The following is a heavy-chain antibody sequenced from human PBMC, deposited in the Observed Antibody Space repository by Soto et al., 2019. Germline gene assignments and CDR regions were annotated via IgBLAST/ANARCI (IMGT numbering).Heavy chain of an antibody. V-gene: IGHV3-23*01. Sequence: GGSLRLSCAASGFTFSSYAMSWVRQAPGKGLEWVSAISGSGGSTYYADSVKGRFTISRDNSKNTLYLQMNSLRAEDTAVYYCAKLTAPDFWSGYYAFDYWGQGTLVTVSS. D-gene: IGHD3-3*01. CDR1: GFTFSSYA. CDR2: ISGSGGST. CDR3: AKLTAPDFWSGYYAFDY. J-gene: IGHJ4*02.